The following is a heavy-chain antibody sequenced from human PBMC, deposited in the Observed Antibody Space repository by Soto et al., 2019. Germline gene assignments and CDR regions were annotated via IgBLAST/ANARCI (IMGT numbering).Heavy chain of an antibody. D-gene: IGHD2-15*01. CDR3: ARGGGSYYIAY. V-gene: IGHV4-61*01. CDR2: IYHSGTT. J-gene: IGHJ4*02. Sequence: QVQLQESGPGLVKPSETLSLTCTVSGGSVSSGSYSWSWMRQPPGKGLEWIGYIYHSGTTNYNPSIKGRATISVDTSKNQFSLKLSSVTAADTAVYYCARGGGSYYIAYWGQGTLVTVSS. CDR1: GGSVSSGSYS.